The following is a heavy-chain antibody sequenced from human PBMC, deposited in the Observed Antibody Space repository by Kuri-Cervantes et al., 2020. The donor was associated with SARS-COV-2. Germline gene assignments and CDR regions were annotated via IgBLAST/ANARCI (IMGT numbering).Heavy chain of an antibody. D-gene: IGHD2-2*01. Sequence: SETLSLTCSVSGGSVGRTPYYWGWIRQSPGEGLEWVGSMYHSGDTYYNPSLKSRVSISVDKSMNQFSLRLSSVTAADTAVYYCARHLLVVPAAIDYWGQGTLVTVSS. V-gene: IGHV4-39*01. J-gene: IGHJ4*02. CDR1: GGSVGRTPYY. CDR2: MYHSGDT. CDR3: ARHLLVVPAAIDY.